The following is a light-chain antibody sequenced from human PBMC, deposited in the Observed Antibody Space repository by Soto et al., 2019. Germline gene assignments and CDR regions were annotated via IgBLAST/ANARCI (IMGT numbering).Light chain of an antibody. J-gene: IGKJ1*01. CDR1: QSVSSTY. CDR2: GAS. V-gene: IGKV3-20*01. CDR3: QQYGSSPWT. Sequence: EIVLTQSPGTLSLSPGERATLSCRASQSVSSTYLAWYQQKPGQAPRLLIYGASSRPTGIPVRFSGSGSGTDFTLTISRLEPEDFAVYYCQQYGSSPWTFGQGTKVDI.